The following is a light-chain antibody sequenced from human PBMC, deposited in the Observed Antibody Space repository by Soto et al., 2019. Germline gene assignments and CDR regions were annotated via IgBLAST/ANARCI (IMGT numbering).Light chain of an antibody. V-gene: IGKV1-39*01. J-gene: IGKJ4*01. CDR1: QSISTY. CDR2: AAS. Sequence: DIPMTQSPSSLSASVGDRVTITCRSSQSISTYLNWYQQKPGKAPKLLIYAASNLQSGVPSRFSGSGSGKDFTLTISSLQAEDFGTYYCQQSCSTILLTFGGGTKVEIK. CDR3: QQSCSTILLT.